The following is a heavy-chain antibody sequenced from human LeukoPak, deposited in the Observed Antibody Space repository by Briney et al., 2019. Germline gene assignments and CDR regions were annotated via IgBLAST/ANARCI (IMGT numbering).Heavy chain of an antibody. CDR1: GFTFSSYS. CDR3: ARDLMVRGVIGY. CDR2: ISSSSYI. D-gene: IGHD3-10*01. J-gene: IGHJ4*02. V-gene: IGHV3-21*01. Sequence: GGSLRLSCAASGFTFSSYSMNWVRQAPGKGLEWVSSISSSSYIYYADSVKGRFTISRDNAKNSLYLQMNSLRAEDTAVYYCARDLMVRGVIGYWGQGTLVTVSS.